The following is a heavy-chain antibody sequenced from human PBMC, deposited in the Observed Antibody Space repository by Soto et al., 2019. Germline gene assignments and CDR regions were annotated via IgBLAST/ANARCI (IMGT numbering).Heavy chain of an antibody. CDR3: ARDQLVVVTATRGPNWFDP. V-gene: IGHV1-46*01. CDR2: INPSGGST. Sequence: ASVKVSCKASGYTFTSYYMHWVRQAPGQGLEWMGIINPSGGSTSYAQKFQGRVTMTRDTSTSTVYMELSSLRSEDTAVYYCARDQLVVVTATRGPNWFDPWGQGTLVTVSS. J-gene: IGHJ5*02. D-gene: IGHD2-21*02. CDR1: GYTFTSYY.